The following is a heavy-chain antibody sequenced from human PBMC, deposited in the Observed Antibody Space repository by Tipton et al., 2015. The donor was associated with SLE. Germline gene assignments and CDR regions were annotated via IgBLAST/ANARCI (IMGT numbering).Heavy chain of an antibody. V-gene: IGHV4-34*01. J-gene: IGHJ6*02. CDR1: GGSFSGYY. CDR3: ARLSGYDNYFGMDV. D-gene: IGHD5-12*01. CDR2: INHSGST. Sequence: TLSLTCAVYGGSFSGYYWSWIRQPPGKGLEWIGEINHSGSTNYNPSLKSRVTISVDTSKNQFSLKLSSVTAADTAVYYCARLSGYDNYFGMDVWGQGTTVTVSS.